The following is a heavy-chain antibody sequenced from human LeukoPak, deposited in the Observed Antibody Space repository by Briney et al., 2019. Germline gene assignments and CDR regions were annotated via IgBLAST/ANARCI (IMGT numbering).Heavy chain of an antibody. D-gene: IGHD1-26*01. CDR3: ARESQSLIYSGSYSRYEAGYYFDY. J-gene: IGHJ4*02. CDR2: TYYSGTT. CDR1: GDSISSGGYY. Sequence: SETLSLTCTVSGDSISSGGYYWSWIRQPPGKGLEWIGSTYYSGTTNYNPALKSRVTISVDTSENNFSLRLSSVTAADTAVYYCARESQSLIYSGSYSRYEAGYYFDYWGQGTLVTVSS. V-gene: IGHV4-61*03.